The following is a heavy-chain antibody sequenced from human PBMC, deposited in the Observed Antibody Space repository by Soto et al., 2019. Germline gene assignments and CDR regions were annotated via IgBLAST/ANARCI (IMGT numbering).Heavy chain of an antibody. D-gene: IGHD6-6*01. J-gene: IGHJ4*02. V-gene: IGHV3-23*01. CDR2: ISADGLST. Sequence: PGGSLRLSCAASGFTFTNYAMNWVRQAPGKGLEWVSSISADGLSTFYADSLQGRFTISRDNSKNTLFLQMKSLRAADTAIYYCAKGSSASARASPDSWGQGTLLTVSS. CDR1: GFTFTNYA. CDR3: AKGSSASARASPDS.